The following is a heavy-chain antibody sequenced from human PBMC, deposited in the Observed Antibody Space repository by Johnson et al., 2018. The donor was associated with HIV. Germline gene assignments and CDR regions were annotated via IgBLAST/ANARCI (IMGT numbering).Heavy chain of an antibody. CDR3: AKNQEVSREDAFDI. CDR2: ISWNSGSI. V-gene: IGHV3-20*04. J-gene: IGHJ3*02. Sequence: VQLVESGGGLVQPGGSLRLSCAASGFTFDDYGMSWVRQAPGKGLEWVSGISWNSGSIGYADSVKGRFTISRDNAKNSLYLQMNSLRAEDTAVYYCAKNQEVSREDAFDIWGQGTMVTVSS. CDR1: GFTFDDYG. D-gene: IGHD3-3*02.